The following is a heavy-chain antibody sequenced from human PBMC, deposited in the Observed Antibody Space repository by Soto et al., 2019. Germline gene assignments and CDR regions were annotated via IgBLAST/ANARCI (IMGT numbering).Heavy chain of an antibody. CDR3: ARDPPPLDWACRFDY. V-gene: IGHV3-30-3*01. CDR2: ILYDGSKN. D-gene: IGHD3-9*01. Sequence: QVQLVESGGGVVQPGRSLRLSCAASGFTFSHYSMHWVRQAPGKGLEWVALILYDGSKNYYADSVKGRFTISRDNSKNTLYLQMNSLRGEDAALYYCARDPPPLDWACRFDYWGQGTLVTVSS. CDR1: GFTFSHYS. J-gene: IGHJ4*02.